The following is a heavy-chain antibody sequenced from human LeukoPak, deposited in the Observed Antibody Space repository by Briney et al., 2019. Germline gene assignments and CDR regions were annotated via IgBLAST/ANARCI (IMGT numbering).Heavy chain of an antibody. D-gene: IGHD1-26*01. Sequence: GGSLRLSCAASGFTFSSYAMSWVRQAPGKGLEWVSAISGSGGSTYYADSVKGRFTISRDNSKNTLYLQMNSLRAEDTAVYYCVKERFRIVGARSFDYWGQGTLVTVSS. CDR1: GFTFSSYA. CDR3: VKERFRIVGARSFDY. CDR2: ISGSGGST. V-gene: IGHV3-23*01. J-gene: IGHJ4*02.